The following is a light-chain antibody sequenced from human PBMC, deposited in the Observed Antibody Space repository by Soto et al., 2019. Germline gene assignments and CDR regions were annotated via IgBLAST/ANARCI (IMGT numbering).Light chain of an antibody. Sequence: DIQMTQSPSSLSASVGDRVTIICRASQGISNSLAWYQQKPGKVPKLLIYAASTLQSGVPSRFSGSGSGTHFTLTIRSLQPDDVATYYCQKYNSAHLTFGPGTKVDIK. V-gene: IGKV1-27*01. J-gene: IGKJ3*01. CDR1: QGISNS. CDR3: QKYNSAHLT. CDR2: AAS.